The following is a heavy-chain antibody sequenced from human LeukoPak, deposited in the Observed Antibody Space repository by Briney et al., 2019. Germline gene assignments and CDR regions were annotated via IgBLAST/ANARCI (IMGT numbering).Heavy chain of an antibody. D-gene: IGHD2-21*01. CDR3: ARLAHSYCVPDY. CDR2: IYYSGST. CDR1: GGSISSSSYY. V-gene: IGHV4-39*01. J-gene: IGHJ4*02. Sequence: SETLSLTCTVSGGSISSSSYYWGWIRQPPGKGLEWIGSIYYSGSTYYNPSLKSRVTMSVYTSKNQFSLKLSSVTAADTAVYYCARLAHSYCVPDYWGQGTLVTVSS.